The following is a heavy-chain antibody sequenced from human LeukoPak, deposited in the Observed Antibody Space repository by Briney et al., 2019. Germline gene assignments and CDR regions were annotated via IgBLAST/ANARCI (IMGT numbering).Heavy chain of an antibody. J-gene: IGHJ4*02. CDR2: ITSSGGTI. D-gene: IGHD1-26*01. CDR1: GFTFASYE. CDR3: ATVVGTTRARGFDF. V-gene: IGHV3-48*03. Sequence: GGPLRLSCAASGFTFASYEMNWVRQAPGKGLEWVSYITSSGGTIYYADSVKGRFTISRDNAKNSLYLQMNSLRGEDTAVYYCATVVGTTRARGFDFWGQGTLVTVSS.